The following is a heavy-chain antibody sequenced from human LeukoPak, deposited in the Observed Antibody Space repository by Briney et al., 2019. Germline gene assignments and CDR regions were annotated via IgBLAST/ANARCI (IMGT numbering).Heavy chain of an antibody. Sequence: GGSLRLSCAASGFTFSDSAMTWVRQAPGKGVDWVSLISFSGANSYYADSVKGRFTISRDNSKDTLFLQMNSLRAEDTAIYYCARDIQLSTWGLGTMVTVSS. CDR1: GFTFSDSA. D-gene: IGHD5-24*01. CDR2: ISFSGANS. V-gene: IGHV3-23*01. J-gene: IGHJ3*01. CDR3: ARDIQLST.